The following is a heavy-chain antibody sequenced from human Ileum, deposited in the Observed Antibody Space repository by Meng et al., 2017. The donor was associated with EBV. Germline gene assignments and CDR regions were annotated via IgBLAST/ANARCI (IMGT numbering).Heavy chain of an antibody. CDR1: EFTFSAYW. J-gene: IGHJ4*02. CDR3: ARDFDSGTGY. Sequence: VHLVESGGGLVQPGGSLRLSFAASEFTFSAYWIHWVRQAPGKGLVWVSRISPDGDTTHYADFVKGRFTISRDNAKNTLYLQMNSLRAEDTALYYCARDFDSGTGYWGQGSLVTVSS. V-gene: IGHV3-74*01. CDR2: ISPDGDTT. D-gene: IGHD5-12*01.